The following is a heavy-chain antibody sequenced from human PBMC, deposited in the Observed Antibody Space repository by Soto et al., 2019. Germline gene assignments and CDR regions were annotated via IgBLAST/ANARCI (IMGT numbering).Heavy chain of an antibody. Sequence: QVQLVESGGGVVQPGRSPRLSCAASGFTFSSYGMHRVRQAPGKGLEWVAVIWYDGSNKYYADSVKGRFPISRDNSGNALYLQTNSLSAEDTAVYYCASLYYGGKPGVDIWGQGTMVTFSS. CDR1: GFTFSSYG. CDR3: ASLYYGGKPGVDI. J-gene: IGHJ3*02. D-gene: IGHD4-17*01. CDR2: IWYDGSNK. V-gene: IGHV3-33*01.